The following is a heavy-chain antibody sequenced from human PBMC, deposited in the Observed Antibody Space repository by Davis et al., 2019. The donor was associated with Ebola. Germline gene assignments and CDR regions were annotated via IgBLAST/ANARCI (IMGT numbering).Heavy chain of an antibody. CDR3: ARDLVGAVAGTNHWFDP. D-gene: IGHD6-19*01. CDR2: IIPIFGTA. J-gene: IGHJ5*02. V-gene: IGHV1-69*13. Sequence: SVKVSCKASGGTFSSYAISWVRQAPGQGLEWMGGIIPIFGTANYAQKFQGRVTITADESTSTAYMELSRLRSDDTAVYYCARDLVGAVAGTNHWFDPWGQGTLVTVSS. CDR1: GGTFSSYA.